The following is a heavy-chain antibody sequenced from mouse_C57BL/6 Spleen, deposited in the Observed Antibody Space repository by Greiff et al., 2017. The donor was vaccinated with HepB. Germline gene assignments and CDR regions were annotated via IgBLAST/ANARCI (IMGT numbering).Heavy chain of an antibody. CDR3: ARGSNTRYFDV. CDR2: ISSGGSYT. D-gene: IGHD2-5*01. CDR1: GFTFSSYG. J-gene: IGHJ1*03. Sequence: EVQVVESGGDLVKPGGSLKLSCAASGFTFSSYGMSWVRQTPDKRLEWVATISSGGSYTYYPDSVKGRFTISRDNAKNTLYLQMSSLKSEDTAMYYCARGSNTRYFDVWGTGTTVTVSS. V-gene: IGHV5-6*01.